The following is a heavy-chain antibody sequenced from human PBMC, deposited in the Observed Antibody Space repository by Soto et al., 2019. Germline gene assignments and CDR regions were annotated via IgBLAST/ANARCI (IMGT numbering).Heavy chain of an antibody. CDR3: ARRQLATLDWFDP. V-gene: IGHV5-10-1*01. D-gene: IGHD6-6*01. Sequence: GESLKISCKGSGYSFASYWISWVRQMPGKGLEWMGRIDPSDSYTNYSPSFQGHVTISADKSISTAYLQWSSLKASDTAMYYCARRQLATLDWFDPWGQGTLVTVPQ. CDR1: GYSFASYW. J-gene: IGHJ5*02. CDR2: IDPSDSYT.